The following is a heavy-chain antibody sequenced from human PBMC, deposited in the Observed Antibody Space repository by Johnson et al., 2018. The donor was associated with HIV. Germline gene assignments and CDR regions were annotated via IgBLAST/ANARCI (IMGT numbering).Heavy chain of an antibody. J-gene: IGHJ3*02. CDR2: ISYDGSNK. D-gene: IGHD4-17*01. CDR1: GFTFSSYA. V-gene: IGHV3-30-3*01. CDR3: ARWTVTRGAFDI. Sequence: QVQLVESGGGVVQPGRSLRLSCAASGFTFSSYAMHWVRQAPGKGLEWVAVISYDGSNKYYADSVKGRFTISRDNSKKTLYRQMNSLRAEDTAVYYCARWTVTRGAFDIWGQGTMVTVSS.